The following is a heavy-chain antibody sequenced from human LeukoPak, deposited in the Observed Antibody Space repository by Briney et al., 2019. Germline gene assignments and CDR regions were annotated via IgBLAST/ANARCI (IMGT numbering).Heavy chain of an antibody. CDR2: IRYDGSNK. D-gene: IGHD3-10*01. Sequence: PGGSLRLSCAASGFTFSSYNMHWVRQAPGKGLEWVAFIRYDGSNKYYADSVKGRFTISRDNSKNTLYLQMNSLRAEDTAVYYCARVDYGSGSYYDYWGQGTLVTVSS. CDR3: ARVDYGSGSYYDY. J-gene: IGHJ4*02. CDR1: GFTFSSYN. V-gene: IGHV3-30*02.